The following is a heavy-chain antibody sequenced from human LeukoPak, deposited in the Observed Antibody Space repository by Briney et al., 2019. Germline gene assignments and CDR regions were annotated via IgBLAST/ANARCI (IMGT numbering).Heavy chain of an antibody. CDR2: IIPIFGTA. CDR3: ARDEYCSGGSCYPDAFDI. V-gene: IGHV1-69*01. CDR1: GGTFSSYA. D-gene: IGHD2-15*01. Sequence: GSSVKVSCKASGGTFSSYATSWVRQAPGQGLEWMGGIIPIFGTANYAQKFQGRVTITADESTSTAYMELSSLRSEDTAVYYCARDEYCSGGSCYPDAFDIWGQGTMVTVSS. J-gene: IGHJ3*02.